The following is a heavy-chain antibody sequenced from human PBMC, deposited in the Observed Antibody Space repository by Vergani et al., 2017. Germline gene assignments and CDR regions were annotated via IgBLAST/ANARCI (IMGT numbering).Heavy chain of an antibody. CDR3: ARVSGSYPIDYYYYGMDV. D-gene: IGHD1-26*01. V-gene: IGHV5-51*03. J-gene: IGHJ6*02. CDR1: GYSFTSYW. Sequence: EVQLVQSGAEVKKPGESLKISCKGSGYSFTSYWIGWVRQMPGKGLEWMGIIYPGDSDTRYSPSFQGQVTISADKSISTAYLQWGSLKASDTAMYYCARVSGSYPIDYYYYGMDVWGQGTTVTVSS. CDR2: IYPGDSDT.